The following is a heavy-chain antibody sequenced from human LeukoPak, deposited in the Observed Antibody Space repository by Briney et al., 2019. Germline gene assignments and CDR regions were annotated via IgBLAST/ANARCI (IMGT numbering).Heavy chain of an antibody. Sequence: ASVKVSCKASGYTFTSYDINWVRQATGQGLEWMGWMNPNSGNTGYAQKFQGRVTMTRNTSINTAYMELSSLRSEDTAVYYCARGRYYDSSGSLTNDYWGQGTLVTVSS. CDR2: MNPNSGNT. V-gene: IGHV1-8*01. CDR3: ARGRYYDSSGSLTNDY. CDR1: GYTFTSYD. D-gene: IGHD3-22*01. J-gene: IGHJ4*02.